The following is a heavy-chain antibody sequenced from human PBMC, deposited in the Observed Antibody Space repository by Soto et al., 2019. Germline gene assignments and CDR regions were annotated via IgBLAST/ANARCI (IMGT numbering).Heavy chain of an antibody. D-gene: IGHD3-22*01. CDR3: ARDKYDSTALEL. CDR1: GGSISSYY. Sequence: SETMSLTCTVSGGSISSYYWSWIRQPPGKGLEWIGYIYYSGSTNYNPSLKSRVTISVDTSTQFSLNLTSVTAADTAVYFCARDKYDSTALELWGRGTQVTVSS. CDR2: IYYSGST. J-gene: IGHJ4*02. V-gene: IGHV4-59*01.